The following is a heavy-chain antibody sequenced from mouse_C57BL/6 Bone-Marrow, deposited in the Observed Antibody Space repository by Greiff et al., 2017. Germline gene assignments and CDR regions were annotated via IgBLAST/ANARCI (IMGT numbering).Heavy chain of an antibody. D-gene: IGHD1-1*01. CDR2: IDPSDSYT. Sequence: VQLQQPGAELVKPGASVKLSCKASGYTFTSYWMQWVKQRPGQGLEWIGEIDPSDSYTNYNQKFKGKATLTVDTSSSTAYMQLSSLTSEDSAVYYCARTGPTVVATDYWGQGTTLTVSS. V-gene: IGHV1-50*01. J-gene: IGHJ2*01. CDR3: ARTGPTVVATDY. CDR1: GYTFTSYW.